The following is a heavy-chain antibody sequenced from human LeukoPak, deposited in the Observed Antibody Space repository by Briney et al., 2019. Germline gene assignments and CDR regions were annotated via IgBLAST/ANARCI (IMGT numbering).Heavy chain of an antibody. D-gene: IGHD6-13*01. CDR3: AKDHSSSWYDGNFFDY. J-gene: IGHJ4*02. CDR1: GYTFTGYH. V-gene: IGHV1-2*02. CDR2: INPNSGAT. Sequence: DSVKVSCKTSGYTFTGYHAHWVRQAPGQGLEWMGWINPNSGATNYAQKFQGRVTMTRDTSISTAYRELSRLTSDDTAIYYCAKDHSSSWYDGNFFDYWGQGTLVTVSS.